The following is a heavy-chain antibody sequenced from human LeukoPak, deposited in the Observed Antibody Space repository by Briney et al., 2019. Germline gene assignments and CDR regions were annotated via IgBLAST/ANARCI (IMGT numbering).Heavy chain of an antibody. CDR1: GFTFGSNA. CDR3: ARGVLV. D-gene: IGHD2/OR15-2a*01. CDR2: IVDSGGIT. Sequence: GGSLRLSCAASGFTFGSNAMTWVRQAPGKGLEWVSSIVDSGGITYYADSVKGRFIISRDNSKNTLYLQMHSLRAEDTAIYYCARGVLVWGQGTLVTVSS. V-gene: IGHV3-23*01. J-gene: IGHJ4*02.